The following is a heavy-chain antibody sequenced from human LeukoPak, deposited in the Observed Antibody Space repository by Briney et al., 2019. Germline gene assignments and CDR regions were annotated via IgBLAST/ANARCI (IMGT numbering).Heavy chain of an antibody. CDR2: IRSKLHGGTT. V-gene: IGHV3-49*04. J-gene: IGHJ4*02. CDR1: EFTLGDYA. D-gene: IGHD5-18*01. Sequence: PGGSLRLSCTASEFTLGDYAMSWVRQAPGKGLEWVGFIRSKLHGGTTEYAASVKDRFTISRDDSKNIAYLQMNSLKNEDTAVYYCTRDRGYSYGYGDYWGQGTLVTVSS. CDR3: TRDRGYSYGYGDY.